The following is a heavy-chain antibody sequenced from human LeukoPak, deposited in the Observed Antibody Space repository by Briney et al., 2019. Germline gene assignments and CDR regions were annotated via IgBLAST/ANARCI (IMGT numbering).Heavy chain of an antibody. CDR2: INPNSGGT. V-gene: IGHV1-2*04. CDR3: ARGGLGYCSSTSCYSENWFDP. J-gene: IGHJ5*02. CDR1: GYTFTGYY. D-gene: IGHD2-2*02. Sequence: ASVKVSCKASGYTFTGYYMHWVRQAPGQGLEWMGWINPNSGGTNYVQKFQGWVTMTRDTSISTAYMELSRLRSDDTAVYYCARGGLGYCSSTSCYSENWFDPWGQGTLVTVSS.